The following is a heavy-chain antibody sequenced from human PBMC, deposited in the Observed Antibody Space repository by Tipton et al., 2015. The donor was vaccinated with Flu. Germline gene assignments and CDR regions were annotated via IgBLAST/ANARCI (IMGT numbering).Heavy chain of an antibody. Sequence: TLSLTCTVSGGSISSSSYYWGWIRQPPGKGLEWIGSIYYSGSTCYNPSLKSRVTISVDTSKNQFSLKLSSVTAADTAVYYCARSLTYYYDSSGYAFDIWGQGTMVTVSS. CDR3: ARSLTYYYDSSGYAFDI. CDR2: IYYSGST. D-gene: IGHD3-22*01. J-gene: IGHJ3*02. V-gene: IGHV4-39*07. CDR1: GGSISSSSYY.